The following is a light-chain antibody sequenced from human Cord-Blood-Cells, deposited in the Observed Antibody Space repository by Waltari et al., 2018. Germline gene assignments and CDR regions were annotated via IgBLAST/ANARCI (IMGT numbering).Light chain of an antibody. J-gene: IGLJ3*02. CDR1: SSAVGRYNY. CDR3: SSYTSSSTLV. Sequence: QSALTQPASASGSPRQSITIPRTGTSSAVGRYNYVSWYQQHPGKAPKLMIYDVSNRPSVVSNRFSGSKSGNTASLTISGLQAEDEADYYCSSYTSSSTLVFGGGTKLTVL. V-gene: IGLV2-14*01. CDR2: DVS.